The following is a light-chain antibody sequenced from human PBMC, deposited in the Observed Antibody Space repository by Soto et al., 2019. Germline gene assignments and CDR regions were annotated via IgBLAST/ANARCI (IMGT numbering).Light chain of an antibody. J-gene: IGKJ1*01. CDR2: SAS. CDR3: QQYDNSPLT. V-gene: IGKV3-20*01. Sequence: EIVLTQSPGTLSLSPGEGATLSCRASQSLSSNYLAWYQHKPGQAPRLLIYSASTRATAVPPRFSGRGSGRAFTLTISRLEPEDVGLSHCQQYDNSPLTFGQGTKVEI. CDR1: QSLSSNY.